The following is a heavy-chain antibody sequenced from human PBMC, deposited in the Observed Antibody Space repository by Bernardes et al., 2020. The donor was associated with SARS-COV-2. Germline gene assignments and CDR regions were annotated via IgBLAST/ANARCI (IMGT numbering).Heavy chain of an antibody. J-gene: IGHJ6*01. CDR3: ARAGGYSVYDAPYYYGMDV. D-gene: IGHD5-12*01. Sequence: ASVKVPCKASGYTFTSYDFNWVRQATGQGLEWMGWMNPASGITGYAEKFRGRVTLTRDTSKSIAYMELSSLTSDDTAVYYCARAGGYSVYDAPYYYGMDVWGQGTTVTVSS. V-gene: IGHV1-8*01. CDR2: MNPASGIT. CDR1: GYTFTSYD.